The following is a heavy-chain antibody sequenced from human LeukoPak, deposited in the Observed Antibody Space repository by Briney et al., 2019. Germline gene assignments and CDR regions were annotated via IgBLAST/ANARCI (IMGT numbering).Heavy chain of an antibody. V-gene: IGHV3-21*01. D-gene: IGHD2-15*01. CDR2: ISSSSSYI. CDR3: ARGGCSGGSCYHRYYFDY. Sequence: GGSLRLSCAASGFTFNSYSMNWVRQAPGKGLEWVSSISSSSSYIYYGDSVKCRFTISRDNAKNSLYMQMNSLRAEDTAVYYCARGGCSGGSCYHRYYFDYWGQGTLVTVSS. CDR1: GFTFNSYS. J-gene: IGHJ4*02.